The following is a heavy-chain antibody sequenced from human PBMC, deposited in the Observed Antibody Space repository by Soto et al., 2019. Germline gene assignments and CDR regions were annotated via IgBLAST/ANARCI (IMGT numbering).Heavy chain of an antibody. J-gene: IGHJ6*02. D-gene: IGHD1-26*01. V-gene: IGHV1-8*01. Sequence: QVPLVQSGAEVKKPGASVKVSCKASGYTFTSYNFNWVRQATGQGLEWMGWMNPDTGNTGYGEKFQGRVTMTRDTSISTAYMELSSLRSEDTAVYYCARQWELSGYYYGMDVWGQGTTVTVSS. CDR3: ARQWELSGYYYGMDV. CDR1: GYTFTSYN. CDR2: MNPDTGNT.